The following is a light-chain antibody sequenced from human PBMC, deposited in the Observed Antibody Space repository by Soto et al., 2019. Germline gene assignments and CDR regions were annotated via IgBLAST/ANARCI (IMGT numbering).Light chain of an antibody. CDR2: GAS. CDR1: QTVTSNY. V-gene: IGKV3D-20*02. Sequence: EVVLTQSPGTLSLSPGGRATLSCRASQTVTSNYFGWYQQKPGQAPRLLIYGASTRATGIPARFSGSRSGTEFTLTINNLEPEDFAVYYCQQRNVWPPITFGQGTRLEI. J-gene: IGKJ5*01. CDR3: QQRNVWPPIT.